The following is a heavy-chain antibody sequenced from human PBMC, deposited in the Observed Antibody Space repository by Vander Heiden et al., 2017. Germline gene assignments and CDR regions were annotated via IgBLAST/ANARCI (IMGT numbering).Heavy chain of an antibody. CDR2: ISGSGGST. CDR3: AKSPVYYDILTGYYTPGGFFDY. V-gene: IGHV3-23*01. CDR1: GFPFSSYA. J-gene: IGHJ4*02. D-gene: IGHD3-9*01. Sequence: EVQLLESGGGLVQPGGSLRLSCAASGFPFSSYAMSWVRQPPGKGREWGSAISGSGGSTYYADSVKGRFTISRDNSKNTLYLQMNRLRAEDTAVYYCAKSPVYYDILTGYYTPGGFFDYWGQGTLVTVSS.